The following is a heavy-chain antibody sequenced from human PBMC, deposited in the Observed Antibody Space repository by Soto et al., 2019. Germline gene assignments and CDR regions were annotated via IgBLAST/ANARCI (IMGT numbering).Heavy chain of an antibody. D-gene: IGHD5-18*01. J-gene: IGHJ4*02. V-gene: IGHV4-39*01. CDR2: IYYSVST. Sequence: PSQTLSDTWAVFYGSISSSSCYWSFLHQPPVKGLEWIGSIYYSVSTYYNPSLKSRVTISVDTSKNQFSLKLSSVTAADTAVYYCARSGYSYGSVFDFWGQGTLVTVSS. CDR3: ARSGYSYGSVFDF. CDR1: YGSISSSSCY.